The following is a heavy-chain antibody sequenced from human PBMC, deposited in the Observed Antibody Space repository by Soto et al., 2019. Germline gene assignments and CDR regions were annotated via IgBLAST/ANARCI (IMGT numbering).Heavy chain of an antibody. J-gene: IGHJ3*02. CDR3: ARELRAEVTLAAGDAFDI. CDR2: INPNSGGT. CDR1: GYTFTGYY. Sequence: QVQLVQSGAEVKKPGASVKVSCKASGYTFTGYYMHWVRQAPGQGLEWMGWINPNSGGTNYAQKFQGRVTITADKSTSTAYMELSSLRSEDTAVYYCARELRAEVTLAAGDAFDIWGQGTMVTVSS. V-gene: IGHV1-2*02. D-gene: IGHD6-25*01.